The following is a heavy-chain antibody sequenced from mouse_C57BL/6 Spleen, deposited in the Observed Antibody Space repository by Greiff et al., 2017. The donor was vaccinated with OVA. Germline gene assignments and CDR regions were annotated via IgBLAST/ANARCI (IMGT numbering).Heavy chain of an antibody. CDR2: ISSGSSTI. Sequence: EVKVEESGGGLVKPGGSLKLSCAASGFTFSDYGMHWVRQAPEKGLEWVAYISSGSSTIYYADTVKGRFTISRDNAKNTLFLQMTSLRSEDTAMYYCARTPIYDGYYEYYVFAMDYWGQGTSVTVSS. D-gene: IGHD2-3*01. CDR3: ARTPIYDGYYEYYVFAMDY. J-gene: IGHJ4*01. CDR1: GFTFSDYG. V-gene: IGHV5-17*01.